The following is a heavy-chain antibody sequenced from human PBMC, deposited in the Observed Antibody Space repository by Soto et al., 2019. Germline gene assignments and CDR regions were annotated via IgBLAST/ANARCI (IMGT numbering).Heavy chain of an antibody. CDR3: ARLQRVPKHRGGLDV. CDR2: IDPSDSYT. V-gene: IGHV5-10-1*01. D-gene: IGHD6-25*01. CDR1: GYSFTSYW. J-gene: IGHJ6*02. Sequence: GESLKISCKGSGYSFTSYWINWVRQMPGKGLEWMGRIDPSDSYTIFSPSFQGHVTISADKSISTAYLQWSSLKASDTAMYYCARLQRVPKHRGGLDVWGQGTTVTVSS.